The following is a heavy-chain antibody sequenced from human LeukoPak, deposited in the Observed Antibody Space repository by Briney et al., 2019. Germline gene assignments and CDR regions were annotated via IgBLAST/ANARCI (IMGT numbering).Heavy chain of an antibody. J-gene: IGHJ4*02. Sequence: PGGSLRLSCAAAGFTFDDYAMHWVRQAPGKGLEWVSLISGDGGSTYYADSVKGRFTISRYNSKNSLYLQINSLRTEDTALYYCATDYSSSSPLDYWGQGTLVTVSS. CDR2: ISGDGGST. V-gene: IGHV3-43*02. D-gene: IGHD6-6*01. CDR3: ATDYSSSSPLDY. CDR1: GFTFDDYA.